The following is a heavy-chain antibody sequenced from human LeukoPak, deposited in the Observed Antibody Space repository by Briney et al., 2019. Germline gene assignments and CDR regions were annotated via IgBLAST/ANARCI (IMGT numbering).Heavy chain of an antibody. CDR3: ARGPRGRITIFGVVIKGDYFDY. CDR1: GGSISSGGYY. Sequence: SQTLSLTCTVSGGSISSGGYYWSWIRQHPGKGLEWIGYIYYSGSTYYNPSLKSRVTISVDTSKNQFSLKLSSVTAADTAVYYCARGPRGRITIFGVVIKGDYFDYWGQATLVTVSS. D-gene: IGHD3-3*01. CDR2: IYYSGST. V-gene: IGHV4-31*03. J-gene: IGHJ4*02.